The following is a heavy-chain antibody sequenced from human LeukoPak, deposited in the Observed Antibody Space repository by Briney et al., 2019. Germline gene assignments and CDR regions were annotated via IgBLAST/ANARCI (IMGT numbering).Heavy chain of an antibody. Sequence: ASVKVSCKASGGTFSSYTISWVRQAPGQGLEWMGRIIPILGMANYAQKFQGRVTITADKSTSTAYMELSSLRSEGTAAYYCARDPAGGTDAFDIWGQGTMVTVSS. CDR3: ARDPAGGTDAFDI. J-gene: IGHJ3*02. D-gene: IGHD2-15*01. CDR2: IIPILGMA. CDR1: GGTFSSYT. V-gene: IGHV1-69*04.